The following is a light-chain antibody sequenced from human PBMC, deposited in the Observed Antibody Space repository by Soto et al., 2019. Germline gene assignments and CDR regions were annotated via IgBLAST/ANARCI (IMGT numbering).Light chain of an antibody. Sequence: EIVLTQSPGILSLSPGERATLSCRASQSVNSNYLAWYQQKPGQAPRLLIYDASSRATGIPDRFSGSGSGTAFTLTISRLEPEDFAVYYCQQYGSSPCTFGQGTKLEI. CDR1: QSVNSNY. CDR2: DAS. V-gene: IGKV3-20*01. J-gene: IGKJ2*02. CDR3: QQYGSSPCT.